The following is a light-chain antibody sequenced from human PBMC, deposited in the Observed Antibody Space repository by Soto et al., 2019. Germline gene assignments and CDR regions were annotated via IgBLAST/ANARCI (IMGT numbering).Light chain of an antibody. CDR2: DVT. CDR3: CSFAGSYTLYV. V-gene: IGLV2-11*01. Sequence: QSVLTQPRSVSGSPGQSVTTSCTGTSSDVGGYDFVSWYQQHPAKAPKLIIFDVTKRPSGVPDRFSGSKSGNTASLTISGLQAKDEADYYCCSFAGSYTLYVFGTGTKVTVL. J-gene: IGLJ1*01. CDR1: SSDVGGYDF.